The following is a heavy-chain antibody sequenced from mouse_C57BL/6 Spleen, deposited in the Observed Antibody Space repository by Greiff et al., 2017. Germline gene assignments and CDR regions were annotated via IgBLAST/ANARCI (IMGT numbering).Heavy chain of an antibody. J-gene: IGHJ4*01. CDR2: IYPGDGDT. D-gene: IGHD1-1*01. CDR1: GYAFSSSW. CDR3: ARRGIITTVVGYAMDY. Sequence: VQLQQPGPELVKPGASVKISCKASGYAFSSSWMNWVKQRPGKGLEWIGRIYPGDGDTNYNGKFKGKATLTADKSSSTAYMQLSSLTSEDSAVYFCARRGIITTVVGYAMDYWGQGTSVTVSS. V-gene: IGHV1-82*01.